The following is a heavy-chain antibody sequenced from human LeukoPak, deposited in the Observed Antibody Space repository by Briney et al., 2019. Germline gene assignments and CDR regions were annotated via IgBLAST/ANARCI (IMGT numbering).Heavy chain of an antibody. J-gene: IGHJ4*02. Sequence: GASVKVSFKASGYTFTSYGISWVRQAPGQGLEWMGWISAYNGNTNYAQKLQGRVTMTTDTSTSTAYMELRSLRSDDTAVYYCARGGGRYSSSWEIDYWGQGTLVTVSS. D-gene: IGHD6-13*01. CDR1: GYTFTSYG. CDR3: ARGGGRYSSSWEIDY. V-gene: IGHV1-18*01. CDR2: ISAYNGNT.